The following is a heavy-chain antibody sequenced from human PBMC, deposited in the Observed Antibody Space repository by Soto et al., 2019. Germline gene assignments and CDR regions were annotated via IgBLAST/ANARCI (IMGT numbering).Heavy chain of an antibody. Sequence: PGGSLRLSCAASGFTFSSYAMHWVRQAPGKGLEWVAVISYDGSNKYYADSVKCRFTISRDNSKNTLYLQMNSLRAEDTAVYYCAATLVSHTYYDSSGSLDYWGQGTLVTVSS. CDR1: GFTFSSYA. CDR2: ISYDGSNK. D-gene: IGHD3-22*01. V-gene: IGHV3-30-3*01. CDR3: AATLVSHTYYDSSGSLDY. J-gene: IGHJ4*02.